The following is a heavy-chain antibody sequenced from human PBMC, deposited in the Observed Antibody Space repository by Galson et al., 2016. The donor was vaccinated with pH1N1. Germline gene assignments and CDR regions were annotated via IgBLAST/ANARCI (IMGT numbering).Heavy chain of an antibody. Sequence: SVKVSCKASGDGFSSHTITWVRQAPGQGLEWVGRFIPMINLANSAQKFPGRVTITADKSTTTVYMHLTSLRPEDTAVYYCARDSEYSAHDLFYWGQGTLVSVAS. CDR2: FIPMINLA. CDR3: ARDSEYSAHDLFY. CDR1: GDGFSSHT. D-gene: IGHD5-12*01. V-gene: IGHV1-69*04. J-gene: IGHJ4*02.